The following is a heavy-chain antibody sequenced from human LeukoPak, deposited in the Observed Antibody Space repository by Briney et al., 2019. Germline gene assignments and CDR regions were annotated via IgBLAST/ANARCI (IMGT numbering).Heavy chain of an antibody. D-gene: IGHD3-9*01. CDR1: GFTFSSYA. CDR2: ISYDGSNK. CDR3: ARHPNYDILTGYNYYYGMDV. Sequence: QPGGSLRLSCAASGFTFSSYAMHWVRQAPGKGLEWVAVISYDGSNKYYADSVKGRFTISRDNSKNTLYLQMNSLRAEDTAVYYCARHPNYDILTGYNYYYGMDVWGQGTTVTVSS. J-gene: IGHJ6*02. V-gene: IGHV3-30*04.